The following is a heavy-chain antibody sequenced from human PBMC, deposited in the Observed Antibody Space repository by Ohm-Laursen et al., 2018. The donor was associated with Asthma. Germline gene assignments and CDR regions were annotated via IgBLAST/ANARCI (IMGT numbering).Heavy chain of an antibody. J-gene: IGHJ4*02. CDR3: ARGVVVVAVYFDY. V-gene: IGHV4-31*03. CDR1: GGSITSGGYY. D-gene: IGHD2-15*01. Sequence: SQTLSLTCTVSGGSITSGGYYWNWIRQHPGKGLEWIGYIYHSVSTYYSPSLKSRVAISGDTSKNQFSLKLSSVTAADTAVYYCARGVVVVAVYFDYWGQGTLVTVSS. CDR2: IYHSVST.